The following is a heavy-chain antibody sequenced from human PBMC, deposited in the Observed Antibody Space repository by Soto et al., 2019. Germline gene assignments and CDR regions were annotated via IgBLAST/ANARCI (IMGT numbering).Heavy chain of an antibody. D-gene: IGHD3-3*01. CDR2: IIPIFGTA. CDR3: ARAIYDFWSGYYITSPPDYYYGMDV. Sequence: SVKVSCKSSGGTFSSYSISWVRQAPGQGLECMGWIIPIFGTANYAQKFQGRVTITADESTSTAYMELSSLRSEDTAVYYCARAIYDFWSGYYITSPPDYYYGMDVWGQGTTVTVSS. V-gene: IGHV1-69*13. CDR1: GGTFSSYS. J-gene: IGHJ6*02.